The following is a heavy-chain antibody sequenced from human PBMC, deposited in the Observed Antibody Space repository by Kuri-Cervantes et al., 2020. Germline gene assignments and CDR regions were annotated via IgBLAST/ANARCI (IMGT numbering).Heavy chain of an antibody. CDR3: ARDSSSGGYFDL. CDR1: GFTFSSYA. Sequence: GESLKISCAASGFTFSSYAMHWVGQAPGKGLEWVAVISYDGSNKYYADSVKGRFTISRDNSKNTLYLQMNSLRAEDTAVYYCARDSSSGGYFDLWGRGTLVTVSS. V-gene: IGHV3-30*07. D-gene: IGHD6-19*01. CDR2: ISYDGSNK. J-gene: IGHJ2*01.